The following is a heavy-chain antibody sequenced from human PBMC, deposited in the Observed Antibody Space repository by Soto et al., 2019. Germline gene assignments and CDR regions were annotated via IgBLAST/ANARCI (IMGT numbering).Heavy chain of an antibody. Sequence: PSQPHSLTCALSGDSVSSNSAAWTWIRQCPSRGLEWLGRTYSRPQWYNDYAVSVKSRITINPDTSKNQFSLQLNSVTPEDTAVYYCARVPPYSSSHYYYDMDVCGQGTTVTVS. CDR1: GDSVSSNSAA. V-gene: IGHV6-1*01. D-gene: IGHD6-6*01. CDR2: TYSRPQWYN. J-gene: IGHJ6*02. CDR3: ARVPPYSSSHYYYDMDV.